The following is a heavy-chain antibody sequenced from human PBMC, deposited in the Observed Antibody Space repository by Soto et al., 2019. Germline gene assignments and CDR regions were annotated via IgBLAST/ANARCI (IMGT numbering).Heavy chain of an antibody. D-gene: IGHD2-2*01. CDR3: ARYIPGVRYYGMDV. Sequence: EVQLFESGGGLVQPGGSLRLSCAASGFTFSSYAMKWVRQAPGKGLEWVSLIGESGTPTHYADSVKGRFTISRDNSGNTLFLEMYSLRAEDTAVYYCARYIPGVRYYGMDVWGQGTTVTVSS. CDR1: GFTFSSYA. V-gene: IGHV3-23*01. J-gene: IGHJ6*02. CDR2: IGESGTPT.